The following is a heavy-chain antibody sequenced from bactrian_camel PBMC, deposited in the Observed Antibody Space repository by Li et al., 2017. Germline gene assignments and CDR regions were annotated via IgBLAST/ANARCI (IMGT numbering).Heavy chain of an antibody. V-gene: IGHV3S53*01. CDR3: TTGGFTKVAGPSFVD. J-gene: IGHJ4*01. D-gene: IGHD6*01. Sequence: HVQLVESGGGSVEAGGSLTLSCTSSTYDISKSRMGWFRQSPGDEGLASIAGNGRTRYADSVKGRFTLSRDNAENTLYLQMNSLLPEDTALYYCTTGGFTKVAGPSFVDWGQGTQVTVS. CDR1: TYDISKSR. CDR2: IAGNGRT.